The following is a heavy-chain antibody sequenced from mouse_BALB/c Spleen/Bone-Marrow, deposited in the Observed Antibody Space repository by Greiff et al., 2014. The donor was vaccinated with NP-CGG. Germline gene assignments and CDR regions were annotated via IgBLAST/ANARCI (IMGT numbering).Heavy chain of an antibody. CDR2: IYPGDGDT. D-gene: IGHD1-1*01. CDR3: ARSAYYGSSYGAMDY. V-gene: IGHV1-82*01. CDR1: GYAFSSSW. Sequence: VMLVESGPELVKPGASVKISCTGSGYAFSSSWMNWVKQRPGQGLEWIGRIYPGDGDTNSNGRLKGKATLTADRSSNTAYMQLSSLTSVDSAVYFCARSAYYGSSYGAMDYWGQGTSVTVSS. J-gene: IGHJ4*01.